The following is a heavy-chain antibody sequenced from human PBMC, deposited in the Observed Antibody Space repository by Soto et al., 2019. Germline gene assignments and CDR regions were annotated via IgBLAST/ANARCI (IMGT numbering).Heavy chain of an antibody. CDR2: ITYDGSNQ. Sequence: GGSLRLSCAASGFIFSSYTMHWVRQAPGKGLEWVGVITYDGSNQYYADSVKGRFTISRDNSRNMLFLQMNSLRPDDTAVYYCARAPSGSYPEFDYWGQGTLVTVS. CDR1: GFIFSSYT. CDR3: ARAPSGSYPEFDY. V-gene: IGHV3-30-3*01. J-gene: IGHJ4*02. D-gene: IGHD1-26*01.